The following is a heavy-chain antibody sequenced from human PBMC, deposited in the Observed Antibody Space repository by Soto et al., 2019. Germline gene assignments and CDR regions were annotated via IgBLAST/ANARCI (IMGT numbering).Heavy chain of an antibody. Sequence: PSETLSLTCAVYGGSFSGYYWSWIRQPPGKGLEWIGEINHSGSTTYNPSLKSRVTISVDTSKNQFSLKLTSVTAADTAVYYCARRITYGNSFDHWGQGTPVTVSS. CDR1: GGSFSGYY. D-gene: IGHD4-17*01. V-gene: IGHV4-34*01. J-gene: IGHJ4*02. CDR2: INHSGST. CDR3: ARRITYGNSFDH.